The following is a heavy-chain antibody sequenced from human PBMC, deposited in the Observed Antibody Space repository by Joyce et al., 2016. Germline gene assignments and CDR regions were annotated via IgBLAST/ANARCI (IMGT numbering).Heavy chain of an antibody. CDR1: GFTFSGNS. Sequence: QVKLVESGGGVVQPGRSLRLSCAASGFTFSGNSMHWGRQAPGKGLDWVAIISDDGKNTYYGDSMKGRFTISRDNSKNTVYLQVDSLRTEDTAVYYCARDGPKTTWDPGYYFDFWGQGTLVTVSS. CDR2: ISDDGKNT. J-gene: IGHJ4*02. CDR3: ARDGPKTTWDPGYYFDF. V-gene: IGHV3-30*04. D-gene: IGHD1-14*01.